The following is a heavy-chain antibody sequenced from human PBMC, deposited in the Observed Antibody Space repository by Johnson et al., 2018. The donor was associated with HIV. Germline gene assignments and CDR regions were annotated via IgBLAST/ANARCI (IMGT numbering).Heavy chain of an antibody. CDR2: ISYDGSNK. D-gene: IGHD3-16*01. CDR3: ARLRRQKGGGAFDV. CDR1: GLSFSNFG. V-gene: IGHV3-30*03. J-gene: IGHJ3*01. Sequence: QMQLVESGGGVVQPGKSLTLSCVASGLSFSNFGIHWVRQAPGKGLEWVAVISYDGSNKYYADSVKGRFTISSDTSKNTVDLQMNSLRDVDTAVYYCARLRRQKGGGAFDVWGQGTLVTVSS.